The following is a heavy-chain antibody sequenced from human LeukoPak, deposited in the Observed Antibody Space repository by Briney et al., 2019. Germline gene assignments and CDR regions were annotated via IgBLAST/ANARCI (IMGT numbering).Heavy chain of an antibody. Sequence: GGSLRLSCAASGFTFSSCAMSWVRQAPGKGLEWVSAISGSGGSTYYADSVKGRFTISRDNSKNTLYLQMNSLRAEDTAVYYCATVLRYFDWSTFSTFVFDYWGQGTLVTVSS. V-gene: IGHV3-23*01. CDR2: ISGSGGST. J-gene: IGHJ4*02. CDR1: GFTFSSCA. CDR3: ATVLRYFDWSTFSTFVFDY. D-gene: IGHD3-9*01.